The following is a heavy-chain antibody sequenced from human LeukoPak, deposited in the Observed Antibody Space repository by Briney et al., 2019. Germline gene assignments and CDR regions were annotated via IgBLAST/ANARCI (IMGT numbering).Heavy chain of an antibody. CDR2: ISAYSDNT. Sequence: ASVKVSCKASGFTFTSYGFNWVRQAPGQGLEWMGWISAYSDNTNFAQKFQDRVTMTTDTSTSTAYMELRSLRSDDTAVYYCAGDGVEMATYYYYAMDVWGQGTTVTVSS. J-gene: IGHJ6*02. CDR3: AGDGVEMATYYYYAMDV. D-gene: IGHD5-24*01. V-gene: IGHV1-18*04. CDR1: GFTFTSYG.